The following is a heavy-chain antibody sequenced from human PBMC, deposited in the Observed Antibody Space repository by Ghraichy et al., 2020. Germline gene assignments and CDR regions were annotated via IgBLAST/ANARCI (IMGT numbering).Heavy chain of an antibody. Sequence: GGSLRLSCTASGFTFGDYAMSWFRQAPGKGLEWVGFITRTGSGGTTEYAASVKGRFTISRDDSKSIAYLQMNSLKTEDTAVYYCAKRWLQTIYDSWGQGTLVTVSS. CDR2: ITRTGSGGTT. V-gene: IGHV3-49*03. CDR3: AKRWLQTIYDS. D-gene: IGHD5-24*01. CDR1: GFTFGDYA. J-gene: IGHJ4*02.